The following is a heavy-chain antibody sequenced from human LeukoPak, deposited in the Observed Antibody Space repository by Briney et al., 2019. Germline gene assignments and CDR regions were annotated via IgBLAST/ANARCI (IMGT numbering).Heavy chain of an antibody. CDR1: GYTFTSYY. CDR2: INPSGGST. V-gene: IGHV1-46*01. CDR3: ARDSLCSTTGCYYGMDV. J-gene: IGHJ6*02. Sequence: GASVKVSCKASGYTFTSYYMHWVRQAPGQGLEWMGIINPSGGSTSYAQKFQGRVTMTRDTSTSTVYMELNSLRADDTAVYYCARDSLCSTTGCYYGMDVWGQGTTVTVSS. D-gene: IGHD2-2*01.